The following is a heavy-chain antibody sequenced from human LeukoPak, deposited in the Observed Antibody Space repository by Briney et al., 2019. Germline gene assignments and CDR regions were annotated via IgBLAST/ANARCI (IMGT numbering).Heavy chain of an antibody. CDR2: IYNSGST. J-gene: IGHJ4*02. CDR1: GDSISSHY. Sequence: SETLSLTCTVSGDSISSHYWSWIRQPPGKGLEWIGYIYNSGSTNYNPSLKSRVTISVDTAKNQFSLNLTYVTAADTAVYYCARGGYSYGYDDDFDYWGQGTLVTVSS. D-gene: IGHD5-18*01. V-gene: IGHV4-59*11. CDR3: ARGGYSYGYDDDFDY.